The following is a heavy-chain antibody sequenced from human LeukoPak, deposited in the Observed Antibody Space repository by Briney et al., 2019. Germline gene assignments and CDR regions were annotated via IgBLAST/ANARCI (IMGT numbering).Heavy chain of an antibody. CDR2: ISAYNGNT. V-gene: IGHV1-18*01. Sequence: GASVKVSCKASGYTFTSYGISWVRQAPGQGLEWMGWISAYNGNTNYAQKLQGRVTITADKSTSTAYMELSSLRSEDTAVYYCARDSSDLDDAFDIWGQGTMVTVSS. CDR3: ARDSSDLDDAFDI. CDR1: GYTFTSYG. D-gene: IGHD3-3*01. J-gene: IGHJ3*02.